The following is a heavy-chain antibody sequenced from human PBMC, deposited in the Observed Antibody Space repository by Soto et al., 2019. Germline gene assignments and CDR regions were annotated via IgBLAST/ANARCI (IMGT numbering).Heavy chain of an antibody. CDR2: MFYSGLT. CDR3: APLSVSLSGPYGINV. Sequence: SDTLSLTCSVYGYSVSGSDYYWAWIRQPPGKGLEWIGSMFYSGLTYYNPSLKSRVTLSVDTSKNQFSVRLNSVTAADTAVYYCAPLSVSLSGPYGINVWGQGTTVTAP. CDR1: GYSVSGSDYY. J-gene: IGHJ6*02. V-gene: IGHV4-39*01. D-gene: IGHD2-15*01.